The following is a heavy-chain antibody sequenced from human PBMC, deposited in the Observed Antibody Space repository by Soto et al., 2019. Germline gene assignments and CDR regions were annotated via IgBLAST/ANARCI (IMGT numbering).Heavy chain of an antibody. CDR2: IKSKTDGGTT. V-gene: IGHV3-15*01. D-gene: IGHD1-26*01. J-gene: IGHJ4*02. Sequence: EVQLVESGGDLVEPGGSLSLSCVTSGHTFGNAWMSWVRQAPGKGLEWVGRIKSKTDGGTTDYAAPVKGRFTISRDDSKRTLYLQMSSLETDDTAVYYCITISRSSPWGCWGQGTLVTVSS. CDR1: GHTFGNAW. CDR3: ITISRSSPWGC.